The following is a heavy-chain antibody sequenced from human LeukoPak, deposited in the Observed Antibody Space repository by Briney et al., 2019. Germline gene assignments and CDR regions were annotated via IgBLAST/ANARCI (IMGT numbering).Heavy chain of an antibody. CDR1: GGSVSDYY. D-gene: IGHD1-26*01. J-gene: IGHJ4*02. CDR3: ARHIPLQVGATRY. Sequence: SETLPLTCTVSGGSVSDYYWSWIRQSPGKGLEWIGYIYYTGSSSYNPSLRSRVTISADTSKNQFSLKLSSVTAADTAVYYCARHIPLQVGATRYWGQGTLVTVSS. CDR2: IYYTGSS. V-gene: IGHV4-59*02.